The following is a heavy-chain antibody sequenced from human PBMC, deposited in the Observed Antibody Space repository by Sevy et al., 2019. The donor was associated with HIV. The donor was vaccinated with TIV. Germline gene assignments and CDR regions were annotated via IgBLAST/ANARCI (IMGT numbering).Heavy chain of an antibody. CDR3: XXXXXXXXXYYYGIDV. V-gene: IGHV4-4*09. J-gene: IGHJ6*02. Sequence: SETLSLTCNVSGGSISNYHWNWIRQPPGKGLEWIGYIYVSGNPKYNASLRSRVTMSIDTSKNQFSLRLNSVTAADTXXXXXXXXXXXXXXYYYGIDVWGQGTTVTVSS. CDR2: IYVSGNP. CDR1: GGSISNYH.